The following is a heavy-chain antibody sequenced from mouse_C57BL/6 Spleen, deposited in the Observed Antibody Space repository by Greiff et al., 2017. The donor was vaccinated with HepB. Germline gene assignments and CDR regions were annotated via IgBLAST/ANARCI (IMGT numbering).Heavy chain of an antibody. CDR1: GFTFSSYA. CDR2: ISDGGSYT. J-gene: IGHJ2*01. CDR3: AREDDGYYGDTYFDY. V-gene: IGHV5-4*01. D-gene: IGHD2-3*01. Sequence: DVKLVESGGGLVKPGGSLKLSCAASGFTFSSYAMSWVRQTPEKRLEWVATISDGGSYTYYPDNVKGRFTISRDNAKNNLYLQMSHLKSEDTAMYYCAREDDGYYGDTYFDYWGQGTTLTVSS.